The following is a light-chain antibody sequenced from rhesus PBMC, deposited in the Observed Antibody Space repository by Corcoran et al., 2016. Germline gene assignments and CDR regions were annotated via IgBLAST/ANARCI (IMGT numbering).Light chain of an antibody. CDR2: AAT. CDR1: QGISNW. Sequence: DIQMTQSPSSLSASVGDRVTITCQASQGISNWLAWYQQKPGKASKLLIYAATSLHSGVPSRFSGSGTGTEFTRTISSLQPEDFATYYCQQHTSNPLTFCGGTKVEIK. V-gene: IGKV1-33*02. J-gene: IGKJ4*01. CDR3: QQHTSNPLT.